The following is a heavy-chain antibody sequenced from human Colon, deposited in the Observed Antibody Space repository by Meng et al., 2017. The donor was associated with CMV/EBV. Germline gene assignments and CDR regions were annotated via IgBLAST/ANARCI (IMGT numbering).Heavy chain of an antibody. J-gene: IGHJ4*02. CDR1: GCKFNKYG. D-gene: IGHD1-1*01. Sequence: SGCKFNKYGIDWVRQAPGKGLEWVGRIATNLGKRIYAQTVKGRAIITGDKSTDIVYPIEHSNMRADETVVYCGAGSNSDGYKRRFDHWGQGVLVTVSS. V-gene: IGHV1-69*06. CDR3: AGSNSDGYKRRFDH. CDR2: IATNLGKR.